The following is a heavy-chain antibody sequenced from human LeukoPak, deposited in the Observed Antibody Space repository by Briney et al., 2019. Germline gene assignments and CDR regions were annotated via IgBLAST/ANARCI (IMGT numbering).Heavy chain of an antibody. D-gene: IGHD6-13*01. CDR2: IYYTGST. CDR3: ARLRPSIGAAGTFDY. J-gene: IGHJ4*02. Sequence: PSETLSLTCTVSGGSISSYYWSWIRQPPGKGLEWIGYIYYTGSTKYNASLKRRVTISVDTSKNQFSLKLSSVTAADTAVYYCARLRPSIGAAGTFDYWGQGTLVTVSS. V-gene: IGHV4-59*08. CDR1: GGSISSYY.